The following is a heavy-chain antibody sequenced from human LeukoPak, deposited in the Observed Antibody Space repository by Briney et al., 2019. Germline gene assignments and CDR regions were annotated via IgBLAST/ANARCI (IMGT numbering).Heavy chain of an antibody. CDR2: IKSKTDGGTT. J-gene: IGHJ4*02. Sequence: GGSLRLSCAASGLTFSNAWMSWVRQAPGKGLEWVGRIKSKTDGGTTDYAAPVKGRFTISRDDSKNTLYLQMNSLKTEDTAVYYCTTESYCSGGSCYSGWVDYWGQGTLVTVAS. CDR3: TTESYCSGGSCYSGWVDY. V-gene: IGHV3-15*01. CDR1: GLTFSNAW. D-gene: IGHD2-15*01.